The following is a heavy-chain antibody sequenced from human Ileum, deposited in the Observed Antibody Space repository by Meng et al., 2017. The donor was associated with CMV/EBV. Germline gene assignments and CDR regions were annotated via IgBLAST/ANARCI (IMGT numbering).Heavy chain of an antibody. J-gene: IGHJ4*02. Sequence: VSGGSISSGAFYWSWIRQPPGKGLECIGLIYYSGSTYYNPALRSRVTMSVDTSKNQFSLNLTSVTAADTAVYYCARDRQGSGSYTDYWGQGTLVTVSS. CDR1: GGSISSGAFY. CDR3: ARDRQGSGSYTDY. CDR2: IYYSGST. V-gene: IGHV4-30-4*01. D-gene: IGHD1-26*01.